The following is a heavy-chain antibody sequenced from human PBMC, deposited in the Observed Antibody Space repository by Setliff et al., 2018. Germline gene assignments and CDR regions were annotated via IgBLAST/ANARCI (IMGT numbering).Heavy chain of an antibody. CDR1: GYNFTSYW. V-gene: IGHV5-51*01. CDR3: AIIDDAVMDLDY. Sequence: GESLKISCKGSGYNFTSYWIGWVRQMPGKGLEWMGVIYPGDSDTRYSPSFEGQVTIPADKSISTAYLQWRSLKASDTAMYYGAIIDDAVMDLDYWGPGTVVTV. CDR2: IYPGDSDT. D-gene: IGHD5-18*01. J-gene: IGHJ4*02.